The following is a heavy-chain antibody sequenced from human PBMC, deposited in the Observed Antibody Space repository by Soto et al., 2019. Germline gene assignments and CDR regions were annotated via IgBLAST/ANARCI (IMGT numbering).Heavy chain of an antibody. J-gene: IGHJ3*02. CDR3: ARERSSGALDI. Sequence: QVQLVQSGAEVKKPGASVKVSCKTSGYTFTSYDINWVRQATGQGLEWMGWMNPNSGNTAYAQRLQGRVTMTRNTTISTAYMELSSLKSEDTAVYYCARERSSGALDIWGQGTMVTVSS. CDR1: GYTFTSYD. D-gene: IGHD1-26*01. CDR2: MNPNSGNT. V-gene: IGHV1-8*01.